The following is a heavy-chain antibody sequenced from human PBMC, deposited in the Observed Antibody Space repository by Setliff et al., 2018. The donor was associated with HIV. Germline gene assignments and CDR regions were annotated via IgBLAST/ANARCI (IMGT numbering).Heavy chain of an antibody. J-gene: IGHJ6*02. D-gene: IGHD3-9*01. V-gene: IGHV3-21*06. CDR3: ARGGRLQYFDWPSYAMDV. Sequence: TGGSLRLSCAASKFTFSSYSMNWVRQAPGKGLEWVASISSSGAHIFHADSLKGRFTISRDNGKNSLYLQMHSLGVEDTAVYYCARGGRLQYFDWPSYAMDVWGQGTTVTVSS. CDR1: KFTFSSYS. CDR2: ISSSGAHI.